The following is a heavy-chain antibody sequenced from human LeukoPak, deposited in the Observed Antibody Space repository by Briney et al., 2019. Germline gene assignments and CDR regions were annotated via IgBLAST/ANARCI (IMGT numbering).Heavy chain of an antibody. CDR3: ARHYYYDSSGSYAFDI. Sequence: GEALKISCKGSGYSFTSYWIGWVRQMPGKGLEWMGIIFPGDSDTRYSPSFQGQVTISADKSISTAYLQWSSLKASDTAMYYCARHYYYDSSGSYAFDIWGQGTMVTVSS. V-gene: IGHV5-51*01. J-gene: IGHJ3*02. CDR2: IFPGDSDT. D-gene: IGHD3-22*01. CDR1: GYSFTSYW.